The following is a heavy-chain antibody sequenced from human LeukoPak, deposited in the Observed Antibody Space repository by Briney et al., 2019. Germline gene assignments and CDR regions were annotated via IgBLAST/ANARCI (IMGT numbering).Heavy chain of an antibody. J-gene: IGHJ4*02. CDR1: GFTFSSYG. D-gene: IGHD5-24*01. V-gene: IGHV3-23*01. Sequence: GGSLRLSCAASGFTFSSYGMDWVRQAPGKGLEWVSGITGSGGRTYYADSVKGRFTISRDNSKNTLYLQVNSLRADDTAVYYCARDIRMASFDYWGQGTLVTVSS. CDR3: ARDIRMASFDY. CDR2: ITGSGGRT.